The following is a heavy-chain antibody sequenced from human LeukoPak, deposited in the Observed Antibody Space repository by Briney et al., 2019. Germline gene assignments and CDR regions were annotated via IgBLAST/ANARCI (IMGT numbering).Heavy chain of an antibody. J-gene: IGHJ6*02. D-gene: IGHD2-21*02. CDR2: IYYSGST. V-gene: IGHV4-59*01. CDR3: ARGDIVVVTATTYYYYGMDV. CDR1: GGSISSYY. Sequence: SETLSFTCTVSGGSISSYYWSWIRQPPGKGLEWIGYIYYSGSTNYNPSLKSRVTISVDTSKNQFSLKLSSVTAADTAVYYCARGDIVVVTATTYYYYGMDVWGQGTTVTVSS.